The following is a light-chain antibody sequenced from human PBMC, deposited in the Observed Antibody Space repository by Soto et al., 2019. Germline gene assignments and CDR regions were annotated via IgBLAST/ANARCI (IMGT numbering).Light chain of an antibody. V-gene: IGKV1-39*01. J-gene: IGKJ2*01. CDR3: LQDYNYPRT. Sequence: DIQMTQYPSSLSVSVGDRVTITCRASQSISRYLNWYQQKPGKAPKLLMYAASSLQGGVPSRFSGSASGTDFTLTISSLQPEDFATYYCLQDYNYPRTFGQGTKVDIK. CDR2: AAS. CDR1: QSISRY.